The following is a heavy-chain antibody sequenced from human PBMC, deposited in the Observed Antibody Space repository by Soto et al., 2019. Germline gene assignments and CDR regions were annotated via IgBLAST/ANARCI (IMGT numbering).Heavy chain of an antibody. CDR1: GDSISSRSYY. CDR2: VFHSGTT. Sequence: SETLSLTCTVTGDSISSRSYYWGWLRQPPGKGLEWIGGVFHSGTTYYNPSLKSRVTISLDTSKNQFSLRLSPVTATDTAVYYCARGAEDYGRHPFYLDSWGQGTLVTVSS. J-gene: IGHJ4*02. D-gene: IGHD4-17*01. CDR3: ARGAEDYGRHPFYLDS. V-gene: IGHV4-39*07.